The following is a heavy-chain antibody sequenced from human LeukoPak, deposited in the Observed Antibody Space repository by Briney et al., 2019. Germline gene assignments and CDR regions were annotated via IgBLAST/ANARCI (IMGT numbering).Heavy chain of an antibody. CDR1: GXSISSDY. Sequence: PSETLSLTCTVSGXSISSDYWSWIPQPPGKALEWIGNIYHGGGTNYNPSLKSRVTISVDTSKTKFSLKLSSVTAADTAVYYCARQGRNRDFCSSISCHYFDFWGQGALATVSS. J-gene: IGHJ4*02. V-gene: IGHV4-59*08. CDR3: ARQGRNRDFCSSISCHYFDF. D-gene: IGHD2-2*01. CDR2: IYHGGGT.